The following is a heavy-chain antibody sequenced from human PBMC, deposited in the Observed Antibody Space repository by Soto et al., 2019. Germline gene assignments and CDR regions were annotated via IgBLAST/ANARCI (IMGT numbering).Heavy chain of an antibody. V-gene: IGHV3-23*01. Sequence: EVQLLESGGGLVQPGGSLRLSCVASGFTFSSYAMSWVRQAPGKGLEWVSVISGSGGSTYYADSVKGRFTISRDNSKNTLYLLMNSLRAEDTAVYYCAKHGPIRGSRDAFDIWGQGTMVTVSS. J-gene: IGHJ3*02. D-gene: IGHD6-13*01. CDR1: GFTFSSYA. CDR3: AKHGPIRGSRDAFDI. CDR2: ISGSGGST.